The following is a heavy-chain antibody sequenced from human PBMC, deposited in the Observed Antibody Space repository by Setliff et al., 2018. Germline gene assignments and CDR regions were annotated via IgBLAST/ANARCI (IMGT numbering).Heavy chain of an antibody. CDR1: DGSFSHYY. Sequence: PSETLSLTCAVYDGSFSHYYWSWNRQPPGKGLEWIGEINHYGSTKYKSSLRGRVTISLDTAENQFSLKLTSVTAADTAVCYCARRWNFGPYGSGIHDGFDMWGQGTMVTVSS. CDR3: ARRWNFGPYGSGIHDGFDM. J-gene: IGHJ3*02. D-gene: IGHD3-10*01. CDR2: INHYGST. V-gene: IGHV4-34*01.